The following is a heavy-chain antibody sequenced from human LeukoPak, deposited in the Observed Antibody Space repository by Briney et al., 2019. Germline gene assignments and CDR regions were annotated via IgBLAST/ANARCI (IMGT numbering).Heavy chain of an antibody. CDR2: IYYSGST. Sequence: PSETLSLTCTVSGGSISSYYWNWIRQPPGKGLEWIGYIYYSGSTNYNPSLKSRVTISVDTSKNHFSLQVSSVTAADTAVYYCARDRTAEATRYYYYYGMDVWGQGTTVTVSS. V-gene: IGHV4-59*01. CDR3: ARDRTAEATRYYYYYGMDV. J-gene: IGHJ6*02. CDR1: GGSISSYY. D-gene: IGHD2-2*01.